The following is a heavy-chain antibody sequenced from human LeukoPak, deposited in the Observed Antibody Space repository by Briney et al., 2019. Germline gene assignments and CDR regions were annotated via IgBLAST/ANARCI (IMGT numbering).Heavy chain of an antibody. CDR3: ARGHNYAFDC. Sequence: GGSLRLSCAASGFTFSSYSMNWVRQAPGKGLEWVSYISSISGTINYADSVKGRFTISGDNARNSLFLQMNSLRAEDTAVYYCARGHNYAFDCWGQGTLVTVSS. V-gene: IGHV3-48*01. CDR1: GFTFSSYS. CDR2: ISSISGTI. J-gene: IGHJ4*02. D-gene: IGHD5-18*01.